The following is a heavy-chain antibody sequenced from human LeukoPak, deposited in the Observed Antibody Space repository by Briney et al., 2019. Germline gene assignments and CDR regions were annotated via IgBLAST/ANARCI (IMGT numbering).Heavy chain of an antibody. V-gene: IGHV1-2*02. D-gene: IGHD3-10*01. CDR1: GYTFTGYY. Sequence: ASVKVSCKASGYTFTGYYIHWVNEAPGQGLEWVGWVNPDTGGTKYAQKFQGRVTMTRDTSISTAYMELNRVTSDDTAVYYCARGPNIYGSGRSWFDPWGQGTQVTVSS. J-gene: IGHJ5*02. CDR2: VNPDTGGT. CDR3: ARGPNIYGSGRSWFDP.